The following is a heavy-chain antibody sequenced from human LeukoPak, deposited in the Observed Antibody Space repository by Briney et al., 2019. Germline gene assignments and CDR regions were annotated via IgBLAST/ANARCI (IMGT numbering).Heavy chain of an antibody. CDR3: ARMTTGHDY. CDR2: VNHSGYT. V-gene: IGHV4-34*01. Sequence: SETLSLTCGVSGTSFTSYYWSWIRQTPGKGLEWIGEVNHSGYTNMSPSLKSRVIISVDTSKNQFSLMMTSVTAADTAVYFCARMTTGHDYWGQGTLVTVSS. CDR1: GTSFTSYY. J-gene: IGHJ4*02. D-gene: IGHD4-17*01.